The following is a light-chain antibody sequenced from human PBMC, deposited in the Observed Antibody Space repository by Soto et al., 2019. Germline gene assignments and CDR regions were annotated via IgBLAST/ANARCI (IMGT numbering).Light chain of an antibody. J-gene: IGKJ5*01. CDR2: AAS. Sequence: DIQMTQSPSSLSASVGYRVTITCRASQSISSYLNWYQQKPGKAPKLLIYAASSLQSGVPSRFSGSGSGTDFTPTISSLQPEDFATYHCQQGYTTPITFGQGTRLEIK. CDR1: QSISSY. CDR3: QQGYTTPIT. V-gene: IGKV1-39*01.